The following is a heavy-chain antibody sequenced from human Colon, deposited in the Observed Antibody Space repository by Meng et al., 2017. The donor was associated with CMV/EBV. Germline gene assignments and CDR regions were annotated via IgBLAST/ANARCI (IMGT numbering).Heavy chain of an antibody. J-gene: IGHJ4*02. CDR3: AKYQPSFDY. CDR2: ITGTGNNM. V-gene: IGHV3-23*01. Sequence: GESLKISCAATGFTFSIYAMCWVRQAPGKGLEWVSSITGTGNNMYYADSVRGRFIISRDNSKNTLYLQMNSLRAEDTAVYYCAKYQPSFDYWGQG. CDR1: GFTFSIYA.